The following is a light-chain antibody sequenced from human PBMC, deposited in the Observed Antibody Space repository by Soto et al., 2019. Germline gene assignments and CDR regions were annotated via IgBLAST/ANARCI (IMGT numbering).Light chain of an antibody. V-gene: IGLV2-11*01. CDR3: CSYAGSYTFPYV. J-gene: IGLJ1*01. CDR2: DVS. CDR1: SSDFGGYNY. Sequence: QSVLTQPRPVSGSPGQSVTISCPGTSSDFGGYNYVSWYQQHPGKAPKLMIYDVSKRPSGVPDRFSGSKSGNTASLTISGLQAEDEADYYCCSYAGSYTFPYVFGTGTKVTVL.